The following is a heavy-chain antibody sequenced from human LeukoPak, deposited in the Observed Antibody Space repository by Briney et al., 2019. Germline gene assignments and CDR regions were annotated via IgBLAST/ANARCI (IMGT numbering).Heavy chain of an antibody. J-gene: IGHJ4*02. CDR2: IYSGGST. CDR3: ARAQYYDFWSGYYFDY. CDR1: GFTVSSNY. D-gene: IGHD3-3*01. V-gene: IGHV3-66*02. Sequence: PGGSLRLSCAASGFTVSSNYMSWVRQAPGKGLEWVSVIYSGGSTYYADSVKGRFTISRDNSKNTLCLQMNSLRAEDTAVYYCARAQYYDFWSGYYFDYWGQGTLVTVSS.